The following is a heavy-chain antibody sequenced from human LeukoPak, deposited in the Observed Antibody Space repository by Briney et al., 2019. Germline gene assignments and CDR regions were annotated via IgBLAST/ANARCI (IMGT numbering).Heavy chain of an antibody. J-gene: IGHJ4*02. CDR1: GFTFSSYS. CDR2: ISSSSSYI. Sequence: GGSLRLSCAASGFTFSSYSMNWVRQAPGKGLEWVSSISSSSSYIYYADSVKGRFTISRDNAKNSLYLQMNSLRAEDTAVYYCAKDQLTFTVTTSGYWGQGTLVTVSS. D-gene: IGHD4-17*01. V-gene: IGHV3-21*04. CDR3: AKDQLTFTVTTSGY.